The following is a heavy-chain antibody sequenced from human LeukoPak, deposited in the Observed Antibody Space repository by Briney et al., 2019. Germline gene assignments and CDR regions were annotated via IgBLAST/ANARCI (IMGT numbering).Heavy chain of an antibody. CDR1: GFTFSNYW. CDR2: IKQDGSEK. Sequence: GSLRLSCAASGFTFSNYWMSWVRQAPGKGLEWVANIKQDGSEKYYVDSVKGRFTISRDNAKNSLYLQMNSLRAEDTAVYYCARDGVVGATYGDDYWGQGTLVTVSS. CDR3: ARDGVVGATYGDDY. D-gene: IGHD1-26*01. J-gene: IGHJ4*02. V-gene: IGHV3-7*01.